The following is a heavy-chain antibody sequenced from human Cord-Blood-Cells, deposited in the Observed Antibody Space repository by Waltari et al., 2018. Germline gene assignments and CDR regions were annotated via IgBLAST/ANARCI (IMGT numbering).Heavy chain of an antibody. D-gene: IGHD6-13*01. CDR2: IDHSGST. CDR1: GYSISSGYY. Sequence: QVQLQESGPGLVKPSETLSLTCAVSGYSISSGYYWGWLRQPPGKGLEWIGSIDHSGSTYYNPSLKSRVTISVDTSKNQFSLKLSSVTAADTAVYYCARDPIVGIAGPDWGQGTLVTVSS. CDR3: ARDPIVGIAGPD. V-gene: IGHV4-38-2*02. J-gene: IGHJ4*02.